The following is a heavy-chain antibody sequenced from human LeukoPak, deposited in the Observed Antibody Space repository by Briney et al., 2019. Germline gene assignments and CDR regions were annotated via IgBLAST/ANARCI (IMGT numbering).Heavy chain of an antibody. CDR3: ARRSGSSWSSFDY. D-gene: IGHD6-13*01. V-gene: IGHV3-23*01. Sequence: GGSLRLSCAASGFTFNNYAMNWVRQAPGKGLEWVSDISGFGGSTYYAPSVKGRLTISRDNFGNMLYLHLDSLRVEDTAIYYCARRSGSSWSSFDYWGQGALVTVSS. J-gene: IGHJ4*02. CDR1: GFTFNNYA. CDR2: ISGFGGST.